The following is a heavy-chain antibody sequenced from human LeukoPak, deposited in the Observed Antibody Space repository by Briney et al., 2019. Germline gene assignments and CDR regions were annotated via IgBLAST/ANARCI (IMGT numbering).Heavy chain of an antibody. CDR3: VGGVVVVITPLAQYGMDV. Sequence: PGGSLRLSCAASGFTFSLYWMSWVRQAPGKGLEWVANIKQDGSEKYYADSVKGRFTISRDNSKNTLYLQMNSLRAEDTAVYYCVGGVVVVITPLAQYGMDVWGQGTTVTVSS. CDR1: GFTFSLYW. CDR2: IKQDGSEK. D-gene: IGHD3-22*01. J-gene: IGHJ6*02. V-gene: IGHV3-7*03.